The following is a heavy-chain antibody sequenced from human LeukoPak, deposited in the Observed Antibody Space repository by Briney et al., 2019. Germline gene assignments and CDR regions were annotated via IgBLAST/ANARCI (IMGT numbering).Heavy chain of an antibody. CDR3: ARVNPNWFDP. CDR1: GCSISSYY. CDR2: ISYSGST. J-gene: IGHJ5*02. V-gene: IGHV4-59*01. Sequence: SETLSLTCTVSGCSISSYYWSWIRQPPGKGLEWIGYISYSGSTNYNPSLKSRVTISLDTSKNQFSLKLSSVTAADTAVYYCARVNPNWFDPWGEGTRVTVSS.